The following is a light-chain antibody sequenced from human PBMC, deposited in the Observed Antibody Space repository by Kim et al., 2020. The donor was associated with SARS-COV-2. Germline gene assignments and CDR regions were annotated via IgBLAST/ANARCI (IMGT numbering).Light chain of an antibody. V-gene: IGLV3-1*01. CDR1: KLGDKY. CDR2: QDT. Sequence: SYELTHPPSVSVSPGQTASITCSGDKLGDKYASWYQQKPGQSPVLVIHQDTKRPSGIPERFSGSNSGNTATLTISGTQAMNEADYYCQAWDSSTYVFGTGTKVTVL. CDR3: QAWDSSTYV. J-gene: IGLJ1*01.